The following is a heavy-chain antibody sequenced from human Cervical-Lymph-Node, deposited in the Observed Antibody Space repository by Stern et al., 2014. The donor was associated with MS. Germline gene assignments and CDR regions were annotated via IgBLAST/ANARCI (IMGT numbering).Heavy chain of an antibody. V-gene: IGHV2-5*02. D-gene: IGHD5-24*01. CDR1: GFSLSTSGVG. J-gene: IGHJ3*02. CDR3: AHRLEDGYSFPSAFDI. Sequence: QITLKESGPTLVKPTQTLTLTCTFSGFSLSTSGVGVGWIRQPPGKALEWLALIYWDDGKRYSPSLKSRLTITKDTSKNQVVLTMTNMDPVDTATYYCAHRLEDGYSFPSAFDIWGQGTMVTVSS. CDR2: IYWDDGK.